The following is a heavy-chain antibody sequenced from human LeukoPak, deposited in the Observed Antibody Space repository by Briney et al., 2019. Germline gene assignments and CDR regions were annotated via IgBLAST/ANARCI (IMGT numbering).Heavy chain of an antibody. CDR3: ARDTNSSGYLYYFDY. J-gene: IGHJ4*02. D-gene: IGHD3-22*01. CDR2: IWYDGSNK. V-gene: IGHV3-33*08. Sequence: GGSLRLSCAASGFTFSSYGMHWVRQAPDKGLEWVAVIWYDGSNKYYADSVKGRFTISRDNSKNTLYLQMNSLRAEDTAVYYCARDTNSSGYLYYFDYWGQGTLVTVSS. CDR1: GFTFSSYG.